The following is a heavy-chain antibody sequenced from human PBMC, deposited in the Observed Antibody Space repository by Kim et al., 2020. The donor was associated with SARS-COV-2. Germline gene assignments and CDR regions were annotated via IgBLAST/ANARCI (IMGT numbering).Heavy chain of an antibody. D-gene: IGHD3-10*01. CDR2: IYYSGST. J-gene: IGHJ4*02. CDR1: GGSISSSSYY. V-gene: IGHV4-39*01. CDR3: ARHWGGDYYGSGSEGY. Sequence: SETLSLTCTVSGGSISSSSYYWGWIRQPPGKGLEWIGSIYYSGSTYYNPSLKSRVTISVDTSKNQFSLKLSSVTAADTAVYYCARHWGGDYYGSGSEGYWGQGTLVTVSS.